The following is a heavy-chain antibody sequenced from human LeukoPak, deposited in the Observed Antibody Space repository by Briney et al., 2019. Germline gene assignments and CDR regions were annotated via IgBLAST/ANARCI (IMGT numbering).Heavy chain of an antibody. CDR3: AREEYYYDTNTYYPAL. CDR1: GYTFTRYA. Sequence: VASVKVSFKTSGYTFTRYAMHWVRQAPGQGLEWMGWISLARGKTEYSQKFQGRVTFTRDTSASTAYMELSSLRSEDTAIYYCAREEYYYDTNTYYPALWGQGTLVTVSS. J-gene: IGHJ4*02. D-gene: IGHD3-22*01. CDR2: ISLARGKT. V-gene: IGHV1-3*01.